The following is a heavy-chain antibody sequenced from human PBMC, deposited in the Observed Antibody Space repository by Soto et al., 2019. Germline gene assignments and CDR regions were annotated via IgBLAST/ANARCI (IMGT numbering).Heavy chain of an antibody. CDR3: ARVENKTPAVYYYFTDV. V-gene: IGHV3-7*01. J-gene: IGHJ6*03. Sequence: GGFLRLSCVASAFTLSDYWMCWVRQAPGRGLEWVANIRQDGGQKYYMESAKGRFTICRDNAKNSLYLQMNSLRAEDTAVYYCARVENKTPAVYYYFTDVWGKGTTVTVS. CDR2: IRQDGGQK. CDR1: AFTLSDYW. D-gene: IGHD6-13*01.